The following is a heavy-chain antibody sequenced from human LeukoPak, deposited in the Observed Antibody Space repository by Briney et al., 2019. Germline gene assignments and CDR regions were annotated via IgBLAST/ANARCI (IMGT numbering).Heavy chain of an antibody. V-gene: IGHV3-9*01. CDR2: ISWNSGSI. J-gene: IGHJ4*02. CDR3: VKSGSGWSGEGFDY. Sequence: GRSLRLSCTASGFTFDDYAMHWVRQAPGKGLGWVSAISWNSGSIVYADSVKGRFTISRDNAKNSLYLQMNSLSVEDNDLYYFVKSGSGWSGEGFDYWGQGTLVTVSS. D-gene: IGHD3-10*01. CDR1: GFTFDDYA.